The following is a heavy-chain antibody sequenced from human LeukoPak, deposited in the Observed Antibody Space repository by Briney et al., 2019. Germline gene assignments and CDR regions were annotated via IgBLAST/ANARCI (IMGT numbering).Heavy chain of an antibody. Sequence: PGGSLRLSCVASGFTFDDYPMHWVRQAPGKGLEWVSLISWDGGSTYYADSVKGRFTISRDNTKNSLYLQMNSLRTEDTALYYCAKVGIDDLWGRGTLVTVSS. CDR3: AKVGIDDL. D-gene: IGHD1-26*01. V-gene: IGHV3-43*01. CDR1: GFTFDDYP. J-gene: IGHJ2*01. CDR2: ISWDGGST.